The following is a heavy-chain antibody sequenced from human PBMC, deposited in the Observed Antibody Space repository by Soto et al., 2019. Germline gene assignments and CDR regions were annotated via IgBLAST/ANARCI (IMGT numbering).Heavy chain of an antibody. J-gene: IGHJ4*02. CDR3: ARGLAYGDYRMDY. Sequence: PSETLSLTCAVYGGSFSGYYWSWIRQPPGKGLEWIGEINHSGSTNYNPSLKSRVTISVDTSKNQFSLKLSSVTAADTAVYYCARGLAYGDYRMDYWGQGTLVTVSS. CDR2: INHSGST. CDR1: GGSFSGYY. D-gene: IGHD4-17*01. V-gene: IGHV4-34*01.